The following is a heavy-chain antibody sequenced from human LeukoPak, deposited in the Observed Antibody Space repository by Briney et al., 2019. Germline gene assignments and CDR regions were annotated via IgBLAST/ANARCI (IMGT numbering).Heavy chain of an antibody. J-gene: IGHJ4*02. CDR3: AIKTRITIFGVAPFDY. Sequence: SETLSLTCTVSGGSISSGGYYWSWIRQHPGKGLEWIGYIYYSGSTYYNPSLKSRVTISVDTSKNQFSLKLSSVTAADTAVYYCAIKTRITIFGVAPFDYWGQGTLVTVSS. CDR2: IYYSGST. D-gene: IGHD3-3*01. CDR1: GGSISSGGYY. V-gene: IGHV4-31*03.